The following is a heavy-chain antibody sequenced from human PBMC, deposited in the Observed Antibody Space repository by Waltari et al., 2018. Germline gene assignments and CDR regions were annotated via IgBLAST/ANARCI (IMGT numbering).Heavy chain of an antibody. D-gene: IGHD6-19*01. Sequence: QVQLVQSGAEVKKPGASVKVSCKASGYTFTGYYMHWVRQAPGQGLEWMGWINPNSGGTNYAQKFQGRVTMTRDTSISTAYMELSRLRSDDTAVYYCARLWLGTRDPYGMDVWGQGTTVTVSS. CDR1: GYTFTGYY. CDR2: INPNSGGT. V-gene: IGHV1-2*02. CDR3: ARLWLGTRDPYGMDV. J-gene: IGHJ6*02.